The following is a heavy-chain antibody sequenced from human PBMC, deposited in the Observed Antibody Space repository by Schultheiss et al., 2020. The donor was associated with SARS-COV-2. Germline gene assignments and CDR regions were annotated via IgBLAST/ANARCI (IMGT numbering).Heavy chain of an antibody. CDR2: FYYSGTT. J-gene: IGHJ2*01. CDR3: ARDSRRWRFFDL. Sequence: SQTLPLTCTVSGGSISTGGYYWSWIRQHPGKGLEWIGYFYYSGTTDYNPTLESRVTISGDTSKNQFFLKLNSVTAADTAVYYCARDSRRWRFFDLWGRGTLVTVSS. CDR1: GGSISTGGYY. V-gene: IGHV4-31*03. D-gene: IGHD3-3*01.